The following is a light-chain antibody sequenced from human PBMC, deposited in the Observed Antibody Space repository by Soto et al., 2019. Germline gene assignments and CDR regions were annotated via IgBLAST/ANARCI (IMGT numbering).Light chain of an antibody. V-gene: IGLV1-44*01. CDR1: SSNIGSNT. Sequence: QSVLTQPPSASGTPGQRVTISCSGSSSNIGSNTVNWYQQLPGTAPKLLIYSNNQRPSGVPDRFSGSKSGTSASLAISGLQSEDEADYYCAAWDDSLNGSVVFGGRTQLTVL. J-gene: IGLJ2*01. CDR3: AAWDDSLNGSVV. CDR2: SNN.